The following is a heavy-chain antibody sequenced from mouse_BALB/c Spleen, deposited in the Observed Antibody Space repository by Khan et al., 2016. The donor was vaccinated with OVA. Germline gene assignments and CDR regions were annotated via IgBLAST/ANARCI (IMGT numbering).Heavy chain of an antibody. Sequence: EVQVVESGGGLVQPGGSRKLSCAASGFTFSSFGMHWVRQAPEKGLEWVAYISSGSSTIYYADTVKGRFTISRDNPKNTLFLQMTSLRSEDTAMYYCARWGLDWDGFDYWGQGTTLTVSS. J-gene: IGHJ2*01. D-gene: IGHD4-1*01. CDR2: ISSGSSTI. CDR1: GFTFSSFG. V-gene: IGHV5-17*02. CDR3: ARWGLDWDGFDY.